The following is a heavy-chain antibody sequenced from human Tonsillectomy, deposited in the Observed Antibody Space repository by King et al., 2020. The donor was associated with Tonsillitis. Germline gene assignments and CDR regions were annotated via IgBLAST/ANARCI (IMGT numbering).Heavy chain of an antibody. D-gene: IGHD5-12*01. J-gene: IGHJ4*02. CDR1: GGSISSSNYY. CDR3: ARLVWLRSPYIDY. Sequence: QLQESGPGLVKPSETLSLTCTVSGGSISSSNYYWGWIRQPPGKGRERIGYIYITVSAYYNPSLKSRVTISVDTSKNQFSLKLSSPTAADTAVYYCARLVWLRSPYIDYWGQGTLVTVSS. V-gene: IGHV4-39*01. CDR2: IYITVSA.